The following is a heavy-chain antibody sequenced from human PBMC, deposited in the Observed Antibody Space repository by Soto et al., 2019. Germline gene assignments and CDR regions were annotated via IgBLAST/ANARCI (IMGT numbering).Heavy chain of an antibody. CDR3: TTANFWSGYYPPFEY. J-gene: IGHJ4*02. CDR1: GFTFSNAW. V-gene: IGHV3-15*07. Sequence: GGALRLSCAASGFTFSNAWMNWGRQAPGKGLEWVGRIKSKTDGGTTDYAAPVKGRFTISRDDSKNTLYLQMNSLKTEDTAVYYCTTANFWSGYYPPFEYWGQGTLVTVSS. CDR2: IKSKTDGGTT. D-gene: IGHD3-3*01.